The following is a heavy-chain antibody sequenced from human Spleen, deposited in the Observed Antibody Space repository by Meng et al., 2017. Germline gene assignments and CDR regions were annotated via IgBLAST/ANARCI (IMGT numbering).Heavy chain of an antibody. CDR2: INAGNGNT. CDR3: ARGPSGYPNWFDP. V-gene: IGHV1/OR15-3*02. CDR1: GYNFPDYY. J-gene: IGHJ5*02. D-gene: IGHD3-3*01. Sequence: ASVKVSCKPSGYNFPDYYIHWVRRAPGQGLEWMGWINAGNGNTKYSQKFQGRVTITRDTSASTAYMELSSLRSEDTAVYYCARGPSGYPNWFDPWGQGTLVTVSS.